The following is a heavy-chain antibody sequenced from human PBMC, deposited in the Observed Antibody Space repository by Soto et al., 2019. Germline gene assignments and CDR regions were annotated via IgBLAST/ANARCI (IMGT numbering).Heavy chain of an antibody. CDR1: GFTFSSYV. CDR3: AKDLGDCSGGSCFFDY. D-gene: IGHD2-15*01. V-gene: IGHV3-30*18. Sequence: SLRLSCAASGFTFSSYVMHWVRQAPGKGLEWVAHISSDGNNKYYADSVKGRFTISRDNFKNSLYLQMNSLRAEDTAVYYCAKDLGDCSGGSCFFDYWGQG. CDR2: ISSDGNNK. J-gene: IGHJ4*02.